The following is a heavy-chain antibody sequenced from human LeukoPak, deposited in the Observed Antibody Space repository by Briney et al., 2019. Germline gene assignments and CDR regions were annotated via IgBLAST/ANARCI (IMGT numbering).Heavy chain of an antibody. CDR1: GYTFTGYY. CDR2: INPNSGGT. Sequence: ASVKVSCKASGYTFTGYYMHWVRQAPGQGLEWMGWINPNSGGTNYAQKFQGRVTTTRDTSISTAYMELSRLRSDDTAVYYCARDAYYDSSAFDYWGQGTLVTVSS. D-gene: IGHD3-22*01. CDR3: ARDAYYDSSAFDY. J-gene: IGHJ4*02. V-gene: IGHV1-2*02.